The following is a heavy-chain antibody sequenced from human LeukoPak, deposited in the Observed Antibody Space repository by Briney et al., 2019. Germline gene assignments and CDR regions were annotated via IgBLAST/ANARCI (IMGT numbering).Heavy chain of an antibody. CDR2: IYTSGST. Sequence: SGTLSLTCAVSGDSISSGSYYWSWIRQPAGKGLEWIGRIYTSGSTNYIPSLKSRLTISVDTSKNQFSLRLSSVTAADTAVYYCARDAWFGAGRTFDYWGQGTLVTVSS. V-gene: IGHV4-61*02. CDR1: GDSISSGSYY. J-gene: IGHJ4*02. CDR3: ARDAWFGAGRTFDY. D-gene: IGHD3-10*01.